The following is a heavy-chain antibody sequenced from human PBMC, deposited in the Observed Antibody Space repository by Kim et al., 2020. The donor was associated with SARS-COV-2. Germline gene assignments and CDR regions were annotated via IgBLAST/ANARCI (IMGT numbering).Heavy chain of an antibody. Sequence: SETLSLTCAVYGGSFSGYYWSWIRQPPGKGLEWIGEINHSGSTNYNPSLKSRVTISVDTSKNQFSLKLSSVTAADTAVYYCARRGDMVRGATFDYWGQGTLVTVSS. CDR3: ARRGDMVRGATFDY. D-gene: IGHD3-10*01. J-gene: IGHJ4*02. V-gene: IGHV4-34*01. CDR1: GGSFSGYY. CDR2: INHSGST.